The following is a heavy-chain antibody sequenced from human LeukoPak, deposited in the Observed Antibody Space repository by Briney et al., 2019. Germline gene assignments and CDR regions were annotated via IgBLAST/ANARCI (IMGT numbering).Heavy chain of an antibody. V-gene: IGHV3-7*01. D-gene: IGHD6-19*01. CDR1: GFTFSNTW. CDR2: INQGGSEI. Sequence: GGSLRLSCVSSGFTFSNTWMHWVRQAPGRGLECVADINQGGSEIHYMESVKGRFIISRDHARNALSLQMSGLRAEDTAVYYCARGSGWLIDYWGQGILVTVSS. J-gene: IGHJ4*02. CDR3: ARGSGWLIDY.